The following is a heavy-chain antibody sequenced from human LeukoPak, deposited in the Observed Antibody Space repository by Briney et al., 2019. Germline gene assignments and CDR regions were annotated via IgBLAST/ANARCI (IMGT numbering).Heavy chain of an antibody. CDR2: INANSGGT. D-gene: IGHD6-13*01. CDR3: ARAGITAATYPFDY. V-gene: IGHV1-2*02. J-gene: IGHJ4*02. CDR1: GYTFTDYY. Sequence: GASVKVSCKASGYTFTDYYIYWLRQAPGQGLEWMGWINANSGGTNYAQKFQGRLTVTRDTSISTAYVELASLRSDDTAVYYCARAGITAATYPFDYWGQGTLVTVSS.